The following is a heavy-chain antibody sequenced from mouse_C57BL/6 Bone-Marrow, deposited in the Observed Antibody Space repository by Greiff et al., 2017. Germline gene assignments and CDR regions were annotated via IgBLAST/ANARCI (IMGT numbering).Heavy chain of an antibody. J-gene: IGHJ4*01. CDR2: IYPGGGYT. D-gene: IGHD2-3*01. Sequence: VQLQESGAELVRPGTSVKMSCKASGYTFTNYWIGWAKQRPGHGLEWIGDIYPGGGYTNYNEKFKGKATLTAEKSASTAYMQFSSLTSEDSAIYYCARSDGYYSYYAMDYWGQGTSVTVSS. V-gene: IGHV1-63*01. CDR3: ARSDGYYSYYAMDY. CDR1: GYTFTNYW.